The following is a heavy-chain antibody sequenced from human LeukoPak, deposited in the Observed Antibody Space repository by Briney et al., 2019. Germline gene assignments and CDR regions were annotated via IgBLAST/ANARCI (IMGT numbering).Heavy chain of an antibody. CDR1: GFTFSGYA. CDR2: ISYDGSNK. V-gene: IGHV3-30*04. J-gene: IGHJ4*02. CDR3: TTDRWNFEREHLDY. Sequence: GGSLRFSCAASGFTFSGYAMHWVRQAPGKGLEWVAAISYDGSNKYYADSVKGRFTISRDNSKSPLCLRVEDTAVFYCTTDRWNFEREHLDYWGQGTLVTVSS. D-gene: IGHD4-23*01.